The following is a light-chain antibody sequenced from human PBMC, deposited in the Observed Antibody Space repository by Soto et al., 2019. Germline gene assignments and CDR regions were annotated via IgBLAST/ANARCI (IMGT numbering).Light chain of an antibody. J-gene: IGLJ3*02. CDR3: SSYTPSSPLV. CDR2: DVT. CDR1: SSDVGAYNY. Sequence: QSVLTQPASVSGSPGQSITISCTGTSSDVGAYNYVSWYQQLPDKAPKLMIYDVTYRPSGVSNRFSGSKSGNTASLTISGLQAEDEADYFCSSYTPSSPLVFGGGTKLTV. V-gene: IGLV2-14*03.